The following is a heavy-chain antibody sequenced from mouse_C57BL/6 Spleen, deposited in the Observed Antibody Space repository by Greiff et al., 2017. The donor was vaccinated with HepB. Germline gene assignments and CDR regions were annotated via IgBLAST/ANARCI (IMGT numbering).Heavy chain of an antibody. J-gene: IGHJ2*01. Sequence: EVMLVESGGGLVKPGGSLKLSCAASGFTFSSYAMSWVRQTPEKRLEWVATISDGGSYTYYPDNVKGRFTISRDKAKNNLYLQMSHLKSEDTAMYYCARVGSPYFDYWGQGTTLTVSS. CDR1: GFTFSSYA. V-gene: IGHV5-4*03. CDR2: ISDGGSYT. CDR3: ARVGSPYFDY. D-gene: IGHD1-1*01.